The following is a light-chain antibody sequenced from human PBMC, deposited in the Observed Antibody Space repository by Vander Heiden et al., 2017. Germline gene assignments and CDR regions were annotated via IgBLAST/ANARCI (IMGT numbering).Light chain of an antibody. CDR1: QYIGSR. CDR2: QAS. J-gene: IGKJ2*01. CDR3: QQYNTYHT. Sequence: DIQMTQSPSTMSASVGDRVTITCRASQYIGSRLAWYQQKPGKAPNLLIYQASTLGTGVPSRLSGSGSGTEFTLTISSLQPDDFATYYCQQYNTYHTFGQGTKLEIK. V-gene: IGKV1-5*03.